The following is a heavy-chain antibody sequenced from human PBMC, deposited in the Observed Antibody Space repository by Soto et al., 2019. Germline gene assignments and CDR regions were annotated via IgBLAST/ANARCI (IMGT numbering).Heavy chain of an antibody. Sequence: QVQLVQSGAEVKKPGTSVKVSCKAAGGAFSDYAFSWVRQAPGQGLEWLGGIMPISRAPDYAQKFQGRVTITAVELTRTAYMEMNSLRAEDTAAYYCASCLEWSDIGSYYYGMDVWGQGTTVTVS. CDR2: IMPISRAP. J-gene: IGHJ6*02. CDR3: ASCLEWSDIGSYYYGMDV. CDR1: GGAFSDYA. V-gene: IGHV1-69*12. D-gene: IGHD3-3*01.